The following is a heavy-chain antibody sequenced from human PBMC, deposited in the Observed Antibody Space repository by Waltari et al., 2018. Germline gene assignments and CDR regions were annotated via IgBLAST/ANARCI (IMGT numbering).Heavy chain of an antibody. CDR1: GGSISSGGYY. CDR2: IYYSGST. V-gene: IGHV4-31*03. Sequence: QVQLQESGPGLVKPSQTLSLTCTVSGGSISSGGYYWSWIRQHPGKGLEWIGYIYYSGSTYYNPSLKSRVTISVDTSKNQFSLKLSSVTAADTAVYYCARDGPYSSSSENWFDPWGQGTLVTVSS. CDR3: ARDGPYSSSSENWFDP. J-gene: IGHJ5*02. D-gene: IGHD6-6*01.